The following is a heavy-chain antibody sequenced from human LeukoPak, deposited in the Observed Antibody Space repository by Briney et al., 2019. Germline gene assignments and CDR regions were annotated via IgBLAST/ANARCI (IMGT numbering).Heavy chain of an antibody. V-gene: IGHV4-31*03. CDR2: IYYSGST. CDR3: ANGDERSGSFDY. Sequence: SETLSLTCTVSGGSISSGGYYWSWIRQHPGKGLEWIGYIYYSGSTYYNPSLKSRVTISVDTSKNQFSLKLSSVTAADTAVYYWANGDERSGSFDYWGPGTLVTVSS. J-gene: IGHJ4*02. CDR1: GGSISSGGYY. D-gene: IGHD3-22*01.